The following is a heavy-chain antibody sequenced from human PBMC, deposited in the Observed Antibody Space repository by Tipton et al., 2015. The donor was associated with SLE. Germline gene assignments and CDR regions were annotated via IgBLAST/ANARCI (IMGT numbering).Heavy chain of an antibody. CDR1: RFTFSSYA. V-gene: IGHV3-23*01. J-gene: IGHJ5*02. Sequence: SLRLSCAASRFTFSSYAMSWVRQAPGKGLEWVSGISGSGGSTYYADSVKGRFTISRDNSRNTLYLHMNGLRPDDTAVYYCAREVLSDYTSWFDPWGQGTLVTVSS. CDR3: AREVLSDYTSWFDP. CDR2: ISGSGGST. D-gene: IGHD4-11*01.